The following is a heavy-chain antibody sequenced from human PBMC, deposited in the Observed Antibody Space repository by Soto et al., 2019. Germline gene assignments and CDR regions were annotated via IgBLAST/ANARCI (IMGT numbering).Heavy chain of an antibody. J-gene: IGHJ6*02. CDR1: GGSVGRGSYD. Sequence: PSETLSLTCTVSGGSVGRGSYDWGWIRQPPGKGLEWIGYIYDSGSTNYNPSLKSRVTISVDTSKNQFPLKLGSVTAADTAVYYCARDRLITGNNYSSSYGMDVWGQGTTVTVSS. V-gene: IGHV4-61*01. CDR3: ARDRLITGNNYSSSYGMDV. CDR2: IYDSGST. D-gene: IGHD1-20*01.